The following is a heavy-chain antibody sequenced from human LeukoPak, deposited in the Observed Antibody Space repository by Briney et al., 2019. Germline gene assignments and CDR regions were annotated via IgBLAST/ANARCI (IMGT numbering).Heavy chain of an antibody. J-gene: IGHJ4*02. Sequence: PGGSLRLSCAASGFTFSSYGMHWVRQAPGKGLEWVSSISSTSSYIYTADSVKGRFTVSRDNAKNSLYLQMNSLRAEDTAVYYCARHYHFDRGDYFYREFDYWGQGTLVTVSS. CDR1: GFTFSSYG. D-gene: IGHD3-22*01. V-gene: IGHV3-21*01. CDR3: ARHYHFDRGDYFYREFDY. CDR2: ISSTSSYI.